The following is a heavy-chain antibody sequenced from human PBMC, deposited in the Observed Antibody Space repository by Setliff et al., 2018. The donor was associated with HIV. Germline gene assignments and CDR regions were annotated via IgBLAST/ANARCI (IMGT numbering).Heavy chain of an antibody. CDR1: GFTFSSYE. J-gene: IGHJ4*02. Sequence: GGSLRLSCAASGFTFSSYEMNWVRQAPGKGLEWVSYTSSSGSTIYYADSVKGRFTISRDSARNTLFLQMNSLGVEDTALYYCGRDVHDAAADNWGRGTLVTVSS. CDR2: TSSSGSTI. D-gene: IGHD6-13*01. CDR3: GRDVHDAAADN. V-gene: IGHV3-48*03.